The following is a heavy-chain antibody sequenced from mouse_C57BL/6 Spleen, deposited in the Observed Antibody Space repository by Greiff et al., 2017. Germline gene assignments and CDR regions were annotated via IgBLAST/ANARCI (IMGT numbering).Heavy chain of an antibody. CDR1: GYTFTSYW. CDR2: IYPGSGST. Sequence: QVQLQQPGAELVKPGASVKMSCKASGYTFTSYWITWLKQRPGQGLEWIGDIYPGSGSTNYNEQFKSKATLTVDTSSSTAYMQLSSLTSEDSAVYYCARWKGLYGYDGPYYAKDYWGQGTSVTVSS. V-gene: IGHV1-55*01. D-gene: IGHD2-2*01. J-gene: IGHJ4*01. CDR3: ARWKGLYGYDGPYYAKDY.